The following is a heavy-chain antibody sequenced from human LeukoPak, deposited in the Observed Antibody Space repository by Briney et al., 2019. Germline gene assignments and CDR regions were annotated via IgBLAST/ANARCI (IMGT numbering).Heavy chain of an antibody. CDR1: GFSFSTTGVG. V-gene: IGHV2-5*02. D-gene: IGHD4-23*01. CDR2: IYWDDDK. J-gene: IGHJ4*02. Sequence: SGPTLVKPTQTLTLTCTFSGFSFSTTGVGVGWIRQPPGKALEWLALIYWDDDKRYSPSLKSRLTITKDTSKNQEVLTMTNMDPVDTATYYCARLYGWQLEGYWGQGTRVTVSS. CDR3: ARLYGWQLEGY.